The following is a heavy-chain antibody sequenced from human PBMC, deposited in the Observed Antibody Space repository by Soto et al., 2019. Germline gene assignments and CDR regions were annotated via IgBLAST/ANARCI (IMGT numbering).Heavy chain of an antibody. CDR1: GGSISSSSYY. Sequence: QLQLQESGPGLVKPSETLSLTCTVSGGSISSSSYYWGWIRQPPGKGLEGIGSIYYSGSTYYNPSLRRRVTIPADTPKIQSARILGSGSGTDMAVYYCAQVSILGYGSGGSYYSYYFDYWGQGSIVTVSS. D-gene: IGHD2-15*01. J-gene: IGHJ4*02. V-gene: IGHV4-39*01. CDR3: AQVSILGYGSGGSYYSYYFDY. CDR2: IYYSGST.